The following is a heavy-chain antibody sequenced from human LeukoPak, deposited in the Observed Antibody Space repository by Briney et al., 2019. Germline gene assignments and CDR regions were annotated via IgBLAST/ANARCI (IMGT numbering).Heavy chain of an antibody. CDR2: INPSGGST. D-gene: IGHD3-22*01. CDR3: ARDLKGNYYDSSGYYYY. Sequence: ASVKVSCKASGYTFTSYYMHWVRQAPGQGLEWMGIINPSGGSTSYAQKFQGRVTMTRDTSTSTVYMELSSLRSEDTAVYYCARDLKGNYYDSSGYYYYWGQGTLVTVSS. V-gene: IGHV1-46*01. CDR1: GYTFTSYY. J-gene: IGHJ4*02.